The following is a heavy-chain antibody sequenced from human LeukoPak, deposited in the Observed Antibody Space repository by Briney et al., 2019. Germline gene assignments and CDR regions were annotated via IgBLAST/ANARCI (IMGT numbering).Heavy chain of an antibody. CDR1: GYTFTGYY. V-gene: IGHV1-2*02. CDR2: INPNSGGT. Sequence: ASVKVSCKASGYTFTGYYMHWVRQAPGQGLEWMGWINPNSGGTNYAQKFQGRVTMTRDTSISTAYMELSRLRSDDTAVYYSATCRIVVVPAAKGYYYGMDVWGQGTTVTVSS. J-gene: IGHJ6*02. CDR3: ATCRIVVVPAAKGYYYGMDV. D-gene: IGHD2-2*01.